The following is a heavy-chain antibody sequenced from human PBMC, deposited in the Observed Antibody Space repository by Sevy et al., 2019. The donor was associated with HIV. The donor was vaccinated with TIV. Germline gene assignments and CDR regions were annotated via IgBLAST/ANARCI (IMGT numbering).Heavy chain of an antibody. V-gene: IGHV4-34*01. CDR2: INHGGST. Sequence: SETLSLTCAVYGGSFSGYYWSWIRQPPGKGQEWIGEINHGGSTNYNPSLKSRVTISLDTSKNQFSLKLSSVTAADTAVYYCARHCGGDCSHAFDIWGEGTMVTVSS. J-gene: IGHJ3*02. D-gene: IGHD2-21*02. CDR1: GGSFSGYY. CDR3: ARHCGGDCSHAFDI.